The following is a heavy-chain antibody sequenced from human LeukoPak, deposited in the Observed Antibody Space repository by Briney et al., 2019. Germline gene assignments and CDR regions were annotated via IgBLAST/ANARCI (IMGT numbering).Heavy chain of an antibody. CDR2: INHSGST. J-gene: IGHJ6*02. CDR1: GGSFSGYY. CDR3: AYTMYYYYGMDV. D-gene: IGHD2-2*02. Sequence: SETLSLTCAVYGGSFSGYYWSWIRQPPGKGLEWIGEINHSGSTNYNPSLKSRVTISVNTSKNQFSLKLSSVTAADTAVYYCAYTMYYYYGMDVWGQGTTVTVSS. V-gene: IGHV4-34*01.